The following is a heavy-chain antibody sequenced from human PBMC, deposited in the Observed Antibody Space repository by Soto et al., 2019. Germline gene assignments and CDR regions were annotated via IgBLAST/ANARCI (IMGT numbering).Heavy chain of an antibody. Sequence: ASGPTLVNPTETLTVTCTFSGFSLTSPGMCVSWIRQSPGKALEWLALIERDDDDKYYSTSLKTRLTISKDTRKNQVVLTMANMDPADTATYYCARSIRGPRRFNGMDVWGQGTTVTVSS. CDR2: IERDDDDK. D-gene: IGHD1-20*01. J-gene: IGHJ6*02. V-gene: IGHV2-70*13. CDR1: GFSLTSPGMC. CDR3: ARSIRGPRRFNGMDV.